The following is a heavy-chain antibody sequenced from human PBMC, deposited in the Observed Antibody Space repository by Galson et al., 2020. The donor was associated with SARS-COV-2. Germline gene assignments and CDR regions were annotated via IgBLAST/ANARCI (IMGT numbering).Heavy chain of an antibody. CDR1: GFTFSSYA. CDR2: ISGSGGST. Sequence: TGGSLRLSCAASGFTFSSYAMSWVRQAPGKGLEWVSAISGSGGSTYYADSAKGRFTISRDNSKNTLYLQMNSLRAEDTAVYYCAKVVVPGRDYYYYGMDVWGQGTTVTVSS. J-gene: IGHJ6*02. CDR3: AKVVVPGRDYYYYGMDV. V-gene: IGHV3-23*01. D-gene: IGHD2-2*01.